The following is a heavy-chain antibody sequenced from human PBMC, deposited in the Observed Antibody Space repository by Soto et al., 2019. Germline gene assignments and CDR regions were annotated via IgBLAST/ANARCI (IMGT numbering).Heavy chain of an antibody. Sequence: ASETLSLTCTVSGVSISNRTYYRGRIRQPPGKGLEWIGSIFDSGSTYYTPSLKSRVTITVNTANNQFSLRLSSVADAAAALYYCARLPRYFEVTRDYYFDYWGEGTLVTVSS. CDR3: ARLPRYFEVTRDYYFDY. V-gene: IGHV4-39*01. CDR1: GVSISNRTYY. J-gene: IGHJ4*02. CDR2: IFDSGST. D-gene: IGHD3-9*01.